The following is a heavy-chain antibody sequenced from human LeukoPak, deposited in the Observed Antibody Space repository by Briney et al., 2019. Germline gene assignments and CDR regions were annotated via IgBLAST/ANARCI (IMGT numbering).Heavy chain of an antibody. CDR2: IYHSGST. CDR1: GGSISSGGYY. D-gene: IGHD4-17*01. CDR3: ARENGGPQDPIMTTVTTSAFDI. V-gene: IGHV4-30-2*01. Sequence: SQTLSLTCTVSGGSISSGGYYWSWIRQPPGKGLEWVGYIYHSGSTYYNPSLKSRVTISVDRSKNQFSLKLSSVTAADTAVYYCARENGGPQDPIMTTVTTSAFDIWGQGTMVTVSS. J-gene: IGHJ3*02.